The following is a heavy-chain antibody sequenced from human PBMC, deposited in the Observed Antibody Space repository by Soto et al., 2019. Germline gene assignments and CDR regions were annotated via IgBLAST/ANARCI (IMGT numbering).Heavy chain of an antibody. CDR2: IWYDGSNK. V-gene: IGHV3-33*01. D-gene: IGHD3-16*01. CDR3: VRDMNWYFDL. Sequence: QVQLVESGGGVVQPGTSLRLSCAASGFTFSNYGMHWVRQAPGKGLEWVAVIWYDGSNKYYADSVEGRFTISRDDSKDTQYLQMNSLSAEDTAVYYCVRDMNWYFDLWGRGILVIISS. J-gene: IGHJ2*01. CDR1: GFTFSNYG.